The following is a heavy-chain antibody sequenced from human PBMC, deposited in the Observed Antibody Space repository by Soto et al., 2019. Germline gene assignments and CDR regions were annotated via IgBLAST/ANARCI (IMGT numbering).Heavy chain of an antibody. CDR3: YSSGW. Sequence: QVQLVESGGGVVQPGRSLRLSCAASGFTFGSFAMHWVRQAPGKGLEWVALVSDDGVTKYYADSVTGRFTISRDNSKNTLYLEMNSLRTEDTAVYYGYSSGWWRQGTLVTVSS. J-gene: IGHJ4*02. CDR1: GFTFGSFA. D-gene: IGHD6-19*01. CDR2: VSDDGVTK. V-gene: IGHV3-30*04.